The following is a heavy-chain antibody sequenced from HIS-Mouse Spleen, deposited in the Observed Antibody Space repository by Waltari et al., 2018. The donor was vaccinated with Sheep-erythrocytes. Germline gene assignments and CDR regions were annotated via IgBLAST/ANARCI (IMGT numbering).Heavy chain of an antibody. V-gene: IGHV1-8*01. D-gene: IGHD6-13*01. Sequence: QVQLVQSGAEVKKPGASVKVSCKASGYTFTSYDINWVRQATGQGLEWMGWVNPNRGNTGYAQKCQGRVTMTRNTSISTAYMELSSLRSEETAVYYCARGIAAAGTDWFDPWGQGTLVTVSS. CDR3: ARGIAAAGTDWFDP. CDR1: GYTFTSYD. CDR2: VNPNRGNT. J-gene: IGHJ5*02.